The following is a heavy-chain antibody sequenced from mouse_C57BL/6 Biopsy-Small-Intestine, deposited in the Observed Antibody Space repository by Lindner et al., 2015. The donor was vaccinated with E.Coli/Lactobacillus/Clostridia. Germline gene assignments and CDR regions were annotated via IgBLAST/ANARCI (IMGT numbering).Heavy chain of an antibody. CDR3: ARDRAFDP. CDR2: INPNTGDT. D-gene: IGHD3-1*01. Sequence: SVKVSCKASGYTFTAYYIRWVRQAPGQGLEWMGQINPNTGDTNYAQRFQGRVTMTRDTSISTAYMDLSRLTSDDTAVYYCARDRAFDPWGQGTLVTVSS. CDR1: GYTFTAYY. J-gene: IGHJ4*01. V-gene: IGHV1-18*01.